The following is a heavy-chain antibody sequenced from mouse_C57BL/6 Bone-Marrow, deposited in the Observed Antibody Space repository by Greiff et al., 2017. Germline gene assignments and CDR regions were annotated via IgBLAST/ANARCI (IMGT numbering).Heavy chain of an antibody. CDR1: GFTFSSYA. D-gene: IGHD1-1*01. CDR3: TRDGVLRQYLPAWFAY. J-gene: IGHJ3*01. Sequence: VQLKESGEGLVKPGGSLKLSCAASGFTFSSYAMSWVRQTPEKRLEWVAYISSGGDYIYYADNVKGRFTISRDNARNTLYLQMSSLKSEDTAMYYCTRDGVLRQYLPAWFAYWGQGTLVTVSA. CDR2: ISSGGDYI. V-gene: IGHV5-9-1*02.